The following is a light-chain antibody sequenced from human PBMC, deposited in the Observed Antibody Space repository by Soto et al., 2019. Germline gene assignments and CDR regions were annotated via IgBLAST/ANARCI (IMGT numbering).Light chain of an antibody. V-gene: IGLV2-23*01. CDR1: FSDVGSYNL. Sequence: QSALTQPASVSGSPGQSITISCTGTFSDVGSYNLVSWYQQHPGKAPKLMIYEDTKRPSGVSNRFSGSKSGYTASLTISGLQAEDDADYYCCSYAASSTVVFGGGIKLTV. J-gene: IGLJ2*01. CDR3: CSYAASSTVV. CDR2: EDT.